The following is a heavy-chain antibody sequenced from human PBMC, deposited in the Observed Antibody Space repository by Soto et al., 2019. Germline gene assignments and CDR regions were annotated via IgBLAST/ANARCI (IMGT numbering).Heavy chain of an antibody. D-gene: IGHD1-26*01. V-gene: IGHV1-3*01. CDR1: GYTLTNYA. CDR2: INAGNGNT. Sequence: GASVKVSCKASGYTLTNYAMHWVRQAPGQRLEWMGWINAGNGNTKYSQKFQGRVTITRDTSASTAYMELSSLRSEDTAVYYCARGGSLYWYFDLWGRGTLVTVSS. J-gene: IGHJ2*01. CDR3: ARGGSLYWYFDL.